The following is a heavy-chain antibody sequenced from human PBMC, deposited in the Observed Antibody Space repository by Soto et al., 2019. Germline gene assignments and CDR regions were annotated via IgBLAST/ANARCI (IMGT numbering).Heavy chain of an antibody. CDR1: EFTFSGYE. V-gene: IGHV3-48*03. J-gene: IGHJ4*02. Sequence: PGGSLRLSCVASEFTFSGYEMNWVRQAPGKGLEWVSYISSSGTTMYYIDSVKGRFTISRDNGKKSLYLQMNRLRAEDTAVYYCVRFGGAAAGPGDYWGQGTLVTVSS. CDR2: ISSSGTTM. CDR3: VRFGGAAAGPGDY. D-gene: IGHD6-13*01.